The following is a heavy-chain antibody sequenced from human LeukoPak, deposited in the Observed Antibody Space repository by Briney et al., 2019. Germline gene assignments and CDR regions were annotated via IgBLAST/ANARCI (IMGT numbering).Heavy chain of an antibody. J-gene: IGHJ4*02. V-gene: IGHV3-66*01. CDR3: ARASTPPDYYELYYFDY. CDR2: IYSGGST. D-gene: IGHD3-22*01. CDR1: GFTVSSNY. Sequence: PGGSLRLSCAASGFTVSSNYMSWVRQAPGKGLEWVSVIYSGGSTYYADSVKGRFTISRDNSKNTLYLQMNSLRAEDTAVYYCARASTPPDYYELYYFDYWGQGTLVTVSS.